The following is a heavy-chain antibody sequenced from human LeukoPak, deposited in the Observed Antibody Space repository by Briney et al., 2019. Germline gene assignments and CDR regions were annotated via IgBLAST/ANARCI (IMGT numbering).Heavy chain of an antibody. CDR2: MNPNSGNT. Sequence: ASVKVSCKASGYTFTSYDINWVRQATGQGLEWMGWMNPNSGNTGYAQKFQGRVTMTRNTSISTAYMELSSLRSEDTAVYYCARMMYNWNDYYYYYMDVWGKGTTVTISS. V-gene: IGHV1-8*01. J-gene: IGHJ6*03. CDR1: GYTFTSYD. CDR3: ARMMYNWNDYYYYYMDV. D-gene: IGHD1-1*01.